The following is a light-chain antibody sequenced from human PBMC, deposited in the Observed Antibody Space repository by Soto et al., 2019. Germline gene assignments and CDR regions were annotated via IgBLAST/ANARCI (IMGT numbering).Light chain of an antibody. CDR2: GAS. CDR3: QQYDSSPKT. CDR1: RTVSGSY. V-gene: IGKV3-20*01. Sequence: EIVLTQSPGTLSLSPGETATLSCRASRTVSGSYLVWYQQKPGQAPRLLIYGASYRATGIPDRFSGSGSGTDFTLTISRLEPEDFAVYYCQQYDSSPKTFGQGTKVEIK. J-gene: IGKJ1*01.